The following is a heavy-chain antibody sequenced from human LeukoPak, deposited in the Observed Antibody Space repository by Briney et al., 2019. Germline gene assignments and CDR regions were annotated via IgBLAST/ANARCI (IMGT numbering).Heavy chain of an antibody. CDR2: ISAYNGNT. J-gene: IGHJ3*02. CDR3: ARDILGVITWDAFDI. CDR1: GYTFTSYG. Sequence: GASVKVSCKASGYTFTSYGISWVRQAPGQGLEWMGWISAYNGNTNYAQKLQGRVTMTTDTSTSTAYMELRSLRSDDTAVYYCARDILGVITWDAFDIWGQGTVVTVSS. V-gene: IGHV1-18*01. D-gene: IGHD3-22*01.